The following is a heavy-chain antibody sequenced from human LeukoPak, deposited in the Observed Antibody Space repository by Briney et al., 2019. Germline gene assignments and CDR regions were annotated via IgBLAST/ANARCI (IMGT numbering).Heavy chain of an antibody. D-gene: IGHD5-12*01. Sequence: GESLQISCKGSGYSFTSYWIGWVRQMPGKGLEWMGIIYPGDSDTRYSPSFQGQVTISADKSISTAYLQWSSPKASDTAMYYCARQKDSGYPEIDYWGQGTLVTVSS. V-gene: IGHV5-51*01. CDR2: IYPGDSDT. CDR1: GYSFTSYW. CDR3: ARQKDSGYPEIDY. J-gene: IGHJ4*02.